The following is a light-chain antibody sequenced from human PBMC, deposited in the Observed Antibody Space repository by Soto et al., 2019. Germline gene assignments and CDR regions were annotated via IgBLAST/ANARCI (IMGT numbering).Light chain of an antibody. V-gene: IGKV3-15*01. J-gene: IGKJ4*01. Sequence: EIIMTQSPATLSVSPWEGATLSCRTSHSISTNLAWYQHKRGQSPRLLVYGPSTRATGVPARFSGSGSGAEFTLSISSLQSEDFAVYYCQQYNSWPTFGGGTKVEIK. CDR2: GPS. CDR3: QQYNSWPT. CDR1: HSISTN.